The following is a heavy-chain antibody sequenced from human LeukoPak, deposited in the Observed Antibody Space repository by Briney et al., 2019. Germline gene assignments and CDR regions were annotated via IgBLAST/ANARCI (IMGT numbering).Heavy chain of an antibody. V-gene: IGHV3-23*01. CDR2: ISASGSYI. CDR1: GFTFRNFA. CDR3: AKKYDDTGYDYEQF. Sequence: PGGFLRLSCAASGFTFRNFAMSWVRQAAGKGLEWVSAISASGSYIYYRDSLRGRFAPSRDNSDNTLYLHMSSLTAEDTAVYYCAKKYDDTGYDYEQFWGQGTLVTVSS. D-gene: IGHD3-22*01. J-gene: IGHJ4*02.